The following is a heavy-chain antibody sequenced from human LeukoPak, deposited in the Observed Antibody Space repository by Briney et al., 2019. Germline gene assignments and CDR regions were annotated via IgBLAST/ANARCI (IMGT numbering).Heavy chain of an antibody. J-gene: IGHJ4*02. CDR2: INHSGST. Sequence: PSETLSLTCAVYGGSFSGYYWSWIRQPPGKGLDWIGEINHSGSTNYNPSLKSRVTISVDTSKNQFSLKLSSVTAADTAVYYCARVAGAEYSSSSGTFDYWGQGTLVTVSS. CDR3: ARVAGAEYSSSSGTFDY. V-gene: IGHV4-34*01. CDR1: GGSFSGYY. D-gene: IGHD6-6*01.